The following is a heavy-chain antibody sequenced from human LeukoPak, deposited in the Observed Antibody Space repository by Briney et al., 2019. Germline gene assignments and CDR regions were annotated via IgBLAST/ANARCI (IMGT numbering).Heavy chain of an antibody. CDR3: ARIDFWSGYCLDY. CDR1: GHTFTDYY. D-gene: IGHD3-3*01. CDR2: INPSSGAT. J-gene: IGHJ4*02. Sequence: ASVKVSCKASGHTFTDYYMHWVPQAPGQALEWMGWINPSSGATNYAHKFQRRVTMTRDTYITTAAMELSRLRPDDTAVYYCARIDFWSGYCLDYWGQGTLVTVSS. V-gene: IGHV1-2*07.